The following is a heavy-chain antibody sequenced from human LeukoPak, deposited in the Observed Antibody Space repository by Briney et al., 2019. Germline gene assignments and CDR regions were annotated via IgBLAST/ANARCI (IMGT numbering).Heavy chain of an antibody. J-gene: IGHJ3*02. CDR2: IKEDGSKQ. V-gene: IGHV3-7*01. CDR1: GFTFTNYW. CDR3: AADSSVNAFDI. D-gene: IGHD3-22*01. Sequence: GGSLRLSCAASGFTFTNYWMTWVRQAPGKGLEWVANIKEDGSKQVYVDSVKGRFTISRDNAKNSLYLQMNSLRAEDTAVYYCAADSSVNAFDIWGQGIMVTVSS.